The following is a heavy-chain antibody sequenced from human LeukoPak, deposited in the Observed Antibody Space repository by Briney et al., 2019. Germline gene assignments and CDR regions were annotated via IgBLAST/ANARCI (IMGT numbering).Heavy chain of an antibody. J-gene: IGHJ3*02. D-gene: IGHD3-3*02. Sequence: GASVKVSCKASGYTFTSYGISWVRQAPGQGLEWMGWISAYNGDTNYAQKHKGRVTMTTDTSTSTAYMELRSLRSDDTAVYYCARGLQENLAWLQAFCAFDMWGRGTMVTVSS. V-gene: IGHV1-18*01. CDR1: GYTFTSYG. CDR3: ARGLQENLAWLQAFCAFDM. CDR2: ISAYNGDT.